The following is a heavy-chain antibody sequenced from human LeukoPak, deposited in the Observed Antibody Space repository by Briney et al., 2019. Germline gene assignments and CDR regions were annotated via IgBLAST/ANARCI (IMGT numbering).Heavy chain of an antibody. CDR2: IRFDGTTT. V-gene: IGHV3-30*02. J-gene: IGHJ4*02. CDR3: AKPSGNCVDY. CDR1: GYSVSELS. Sequence: SCKVSGYSVSELSMHWVRQAPDKGLEWVAFIRFDGTTTDYTDSVKGRFTISRDNSKNTLFLQMNSLRPEDTGVYFCAKPSGNCVDYWGQGTLVTVSS. D-gene: IGHD1-26*01.